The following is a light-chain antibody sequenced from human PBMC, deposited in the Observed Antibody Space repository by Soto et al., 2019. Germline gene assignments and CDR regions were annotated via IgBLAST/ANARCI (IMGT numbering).Light chain of an antibody. CDR1: QSLLDSNGYNY. Sequence: DIVMTQSPLSLPVTPGEPASISCRSSQSLLDSNGYNYLDWYLQKPGQSPQLLIYLGSTRASGVPDRFSGRGSGTDFTLKISRVAAEDVGVYYCMHDLQSPTFGQGTKVEIK. CDR2: LGS. CDR3: MHDLQSPT. J-gene: IGKJ1*01. V-gene: IGKV2-28*01.